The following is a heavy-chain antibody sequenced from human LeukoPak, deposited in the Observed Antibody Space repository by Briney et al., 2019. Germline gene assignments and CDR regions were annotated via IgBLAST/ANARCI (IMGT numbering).Heavy chain of an antibody. CDR3: ARTGMGGNVWIDS. CDR2: MNPNSGDT. J-gene: IGHJ5*01. Sequence: GASVKVSCKASGYTFTNYDINWVRQATGQGLEWMGWMNPNSGDTGYAEKFQGRVTMTRDTSTNTAYMELTSLTSDDTAIFYCARTGMGGNVWIDSRGQGTLVTVSS. V-gene: IGHV1-8*01. CDR1: GYTFTNYD. D-gene: IGHD1-26*01.